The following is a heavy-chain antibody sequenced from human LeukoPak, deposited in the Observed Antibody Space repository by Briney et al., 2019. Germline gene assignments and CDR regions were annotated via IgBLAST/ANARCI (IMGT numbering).Heavy chain of an antibody. CDR2: IRSKVYGGTT. CDR1: GFTFGDYA. CDR3: ARAYDSSGYYQAY. V-gene: IGHV3-49*04. D-gene: IGHD3-22*01. J-gene: IGHJ4*02. Sequence: PGGSLRLSCTASGFTFGDYAMSWVRQAPGKGLEWVGFIRSKVYGGTTEYAASVKCRFTISTDDSKSIAYLQMNSPKTEDTAVYYCARAYDSSGYYQAYWGQGTLVTVSS.